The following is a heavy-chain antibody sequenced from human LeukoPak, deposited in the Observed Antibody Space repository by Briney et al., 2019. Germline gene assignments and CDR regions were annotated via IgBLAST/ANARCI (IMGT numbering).Heavy chain of an antibody. Sequence: ASVEVSCKASGYTFTGYYMHWVRQAPGQGLEWMGWINPNSGGTNYAQKFQGRVTMTRDTSISTAYMELSRLRSDDTAVYYCARVRKVAGDLDYWGQGTLVTVSS. CDR3: ARVRKVAGDLDY. V-gene: IGHV1-2*02. CDR2: INPNSGGT. CDR1: GYTFTGYY. D-gene: IGHD6-19*01. J-gene: IGHJ4*02.